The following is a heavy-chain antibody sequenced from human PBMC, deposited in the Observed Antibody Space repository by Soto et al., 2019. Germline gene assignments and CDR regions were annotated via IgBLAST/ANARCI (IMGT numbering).Heavy chain of an antibody. J-gene: IGHJ6*02. CDR3: VKDRDSNSWPSRDV. CDR1: GCTFTRNG. CDR2: ISPKSGSI. Sequence: ASVKVSFKTSGCTFTRNGISWVRQAPGQGLEWMGWISPKSGSIKYAQKSQGRVIMTTDTSTSTAYMELRSLRSDDTAVYYCVKDRDSNSWPSRDVWGPGTTVTVSS. D-gene: IGHD3-22*01. V-gene: IGHV1-18*01.